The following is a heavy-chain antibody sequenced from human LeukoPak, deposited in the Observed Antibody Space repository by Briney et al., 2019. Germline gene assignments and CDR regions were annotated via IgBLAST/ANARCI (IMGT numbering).Heavy chain of an antibody. CDR2: INHSGST. CDR1: GGSFSGYY. Sequence: SETLSLTCAVYGGSFSGYYWSWIRQPPGKGLEWIGEINHSGSTNYNPSLKSRVTISVDTSKNQFSLKLSSVTAADTAVYYCARDGCGGSCFHYYYYYMDVWGKGTTVTVSS. V-gene: IGHV4-34*01. CDR3: ARDGCGGSCFHYYYYYMDV. D-gene: IGHD2-15*01. J-gene: IGHJ6*03.